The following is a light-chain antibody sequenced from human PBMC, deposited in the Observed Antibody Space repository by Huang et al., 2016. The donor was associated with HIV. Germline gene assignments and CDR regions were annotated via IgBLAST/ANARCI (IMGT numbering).Light chain of an antibody. Sequence: EVVLTQSPATLSLSPGERATLSCRASQSVTNYLAWYQQKPGQPPRLLIYDASNRATGVTARFSGSGSGTDFTLTISSLEPEDFAVYYCQQRGNWPPVTFGGGTKVEIK. CDR2: DAS. CDR3: QQRGNWPPVT. J-gene: IGKJ4*01. V-gene: IGKV3-11*01. CDR1: QSVTNY.